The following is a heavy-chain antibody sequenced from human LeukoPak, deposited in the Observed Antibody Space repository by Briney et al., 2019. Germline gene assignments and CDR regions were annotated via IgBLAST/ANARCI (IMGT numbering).Heavy chain of an antibody. CDR1: GFTFNNYA. J-gene: IGHJ3*02. Sequence: GGSLRLSCGASGFTFNNYAMSWVRQAPGKGLEWVSVIYSGGSTYYADSVKGRFTISRDNSKNTLYLQMNSLRAEDTAVYYCARDSRGYCGGDCQDAFDIWGQGTMVTVSS. D-gene: IGHD2-21*02. CDR2: IYSGGST. CDR3: ARDSRGYCGGDCQDAFDI. V-gene: IGHV3-66*01.